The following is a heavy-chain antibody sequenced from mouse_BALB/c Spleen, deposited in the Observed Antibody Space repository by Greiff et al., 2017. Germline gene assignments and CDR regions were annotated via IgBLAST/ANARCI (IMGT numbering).Heavy chain of an antibody. Sequence: QVQLQQSGAELAKPGASVKMSCKASGYTFTSYWMHWVKQRPGQGLEWIGYINPSTGYTEYNQKFKDKATLTADKSSSTAYMQLSSLTSEDSAVYFCARGQYGNYRYYAMDYWGQGTSVTVSS. D-gene: IGHD2-10*02. V-gene: IGHV1-7*01. CDR1: GYTFTSYW. CDR2: INPSTGYT. CDR3: ARGQYGNYRYYAMDY. J-gene: IGHJ4*01.